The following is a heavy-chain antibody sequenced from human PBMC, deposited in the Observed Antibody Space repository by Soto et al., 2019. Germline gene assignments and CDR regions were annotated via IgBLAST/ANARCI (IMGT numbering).Heavy chain of an antibody. CDR1: GGSISSGGYY. CDR3: ARALSGYDILTGYYRYYYYGMDV. Sequence: QVQLQESGPGLVKPSQTLSLTCTVSGGSISSGGYYWSWIRQHPGKGLEWIGYIYYSGSTYYNPSLKSRVTISVDTSKNQFSLKLSSVTAADTAVYYCARALSGYDILTGYYRYYYYGMDVWGQGTTVTVSS. D-gene: IGHD3-9*01. V-gene: IGHV4-31*03. J-gene: IGHJ6*02. CDR2: IYYSGST.